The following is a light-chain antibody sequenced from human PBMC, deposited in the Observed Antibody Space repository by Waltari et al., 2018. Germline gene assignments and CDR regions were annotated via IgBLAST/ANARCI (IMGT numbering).Light chain of an antibody. V-gene: IGKV3-15*01. CDR3: QQYDDWPRT. CDR2: RAS. J-gene: IGKJ1*01. CDR1: QGVGTS. Sequence: EIVMTKSPASLSVSPGDRVPLSCRASQGVGTSLAWYPQRPGRAPRLLVYRASTRASDIPARFSGSGSGTDFTLSISTLQSEDFAVYYCQQYDDWPRTFGQGTQVEIK.